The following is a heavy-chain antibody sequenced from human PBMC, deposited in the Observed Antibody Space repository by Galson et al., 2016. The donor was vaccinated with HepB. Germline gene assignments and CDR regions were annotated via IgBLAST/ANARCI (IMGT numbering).Heavy chain of an antibody. CDR1: GYSFTAYF. CDR3: ARTAAIFSAYDPLNN. V-gene: IGHV1-2*02. D-gene: IGHD5-12*01. J-gene: IGHJ4*02. Sequence: SVKVSCKASGYSFTAYFMHWVRQAPGQGLEWMGWINPNSGDTNFAQKFQGRVAMTTDTSISTSYLELSRLRSDDTAVYYCARTAAIFSAYDPLNNWGQGTLVTVSS. CDR2: INPNSGDT.